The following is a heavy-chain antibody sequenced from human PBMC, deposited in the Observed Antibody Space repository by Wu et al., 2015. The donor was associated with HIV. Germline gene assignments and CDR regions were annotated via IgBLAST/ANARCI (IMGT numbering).Heavy chain of an antibody. CDR3: ARDPEYYYDSSGYYDY. Sequence: QVQLVQSGAEVKKPGSSVKVSCKASGGTFSSYAISWVRQAPGQGLEWMGRIIPIFGTANYAQKFQGRVTITADESTSTAYMELSSLRSEDTAVYYCARDPEYYYDSSGYYDYWGQGNAWSPSPQ. CDR1: GGTFSSYA. J-gene: IGHJ4*02. CDR2: IIPIFGTA. V-gene: IGHV1-69*13. D-gene: IGHD3-22*01.